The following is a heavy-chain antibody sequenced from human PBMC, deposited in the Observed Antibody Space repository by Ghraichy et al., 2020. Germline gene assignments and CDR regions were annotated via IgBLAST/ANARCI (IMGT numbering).Heavy chain of an antibody. CDR2: ISHDSNHI. V-gene: IGHV3-11*06. Sequence: GGSLRLSCAASGFTFSDYYMSWMRQAPGKGLEWVSYISHDSNHINYADSVKGRFTTSRDNANKSLYLQMNSLRVEDTAVYYCARVGSTAAAGTSDYGGQGTLVSVSS. CDR3: ARVGSTAAAGTSDY. J-gene: IGHJ4*02. D-gene: IGHD6-13*01. CDR1: GFTFSDYY.